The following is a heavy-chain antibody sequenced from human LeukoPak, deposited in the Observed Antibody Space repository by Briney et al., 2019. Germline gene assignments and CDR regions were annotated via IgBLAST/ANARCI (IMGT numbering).Heavy chain of an antibody. CDR2: IDSDGTTI. J-gene: IGHJ5*02. D-gene: IGHD5-18*01. CDR3: ARDPGYNPWGGLFDP. CDR1: GFIFSSFW. V-gene: IGHV3-74*01. Sequence: GGSLRLSCRASGFIFSSFWMHWVRQAPGKGLMWVSRIDSDGTTITYADPVKGRFTISRDNAKNTLFLQMNSLRVEDTAVYFCARDPGYNPWGGLFDPWGQGTLVTVS.